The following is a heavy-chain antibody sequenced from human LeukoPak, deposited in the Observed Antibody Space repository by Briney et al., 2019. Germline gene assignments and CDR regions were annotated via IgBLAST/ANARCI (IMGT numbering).Heavy chain of an antibody. CDR3: TRDYCAGGSCFSGPGY. V-gene: IGHV3-74*01. J-gene: IGHJ4*02. CDR1: GFTFSSYW. CDR2: IKTDWTTT. Sequence: PGGSLRLSCAASGFTFSSYWMYWVRRVPGKGLVWVSRIKTDWTTTNYADSVQGRFTVSRDNAKGTLYLKMNSLSAEDTAVYFCTRDYCAGGSCFSGPGYWGQGTLVTVSS. D-gene: IGHD2-15*01.